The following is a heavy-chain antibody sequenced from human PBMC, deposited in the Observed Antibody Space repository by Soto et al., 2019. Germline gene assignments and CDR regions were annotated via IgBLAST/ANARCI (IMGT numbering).Heavy chain of an antibody. D-gene: IGHD2-21*01. V-gene: IGHV3-30*18. CDR3: AKPGGGDGYTWGFDS. CDR1: GFTFRSYG. J-gene: IGHJ4*02. CDR2: ISYDGGNK. Sequence: QVQLVESGGGVVQPGRSQRLSCAASGFTFRSYGMHWVRQAPGKGLEWVAFISYDGGNKDFADSVKGRFTTSRDNSKNTLYLQMNSLRPEDTAVYYCAKPGGGDGYTWGFDSWGQGTLVTVSS.